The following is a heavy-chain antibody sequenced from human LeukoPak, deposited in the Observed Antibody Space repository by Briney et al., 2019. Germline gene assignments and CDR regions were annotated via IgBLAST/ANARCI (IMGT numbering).Heavy chain of an antibody. D-gene: IGHD3-10*01. CDR1: GFTFDDYA. CDR3: AIDYYYGSGSYYYYGMDV. Sequence: GGSLRLSCAASGFTFDDYAMHWVRQAPGKGLEWVSGISWNSGSIGYADSVKGRFTISRDNAKNSLYLQMNSLRAEDTALYYCAIDYYYGSGSYYYYGMDVWGQGTTVTVSS. J-gene: IGHJ6*02. V-gene: IGHV3-9*01. CDR2: ISWNSGSI.